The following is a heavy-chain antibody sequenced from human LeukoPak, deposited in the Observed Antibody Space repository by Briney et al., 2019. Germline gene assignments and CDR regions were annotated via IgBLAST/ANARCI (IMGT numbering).Heavy chain of an antibody. D-gene: IGHD2-15*01. CDR3: ARVRDGYCSGGSCSDSNWFDP. CDR1: GGSISSGSYY. J-gene: IGHJ5*02. Sequence: SETLSLTCTVSGGSISSGSYYWSWIRQPAGKGLEWIGRIYTSGSTNYNPSLKSRVTISVDTSKNQFSLKLSSVTAADTAVYYCARVRDGYCSGGSCSDSNWFDPWGQGTLVTVSS. V-gene: IGHV4-61*02. CDR2: IYTSGST.